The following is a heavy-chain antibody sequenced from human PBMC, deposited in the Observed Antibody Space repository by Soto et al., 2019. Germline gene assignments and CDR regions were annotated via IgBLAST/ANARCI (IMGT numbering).Heavy chain of an antibody. CDR1: GGSFSGYY. Sequence: QVQLQQWGAGLLKPSETLSLTCAVYGGSFSGYYWSWIRQPPGKGLEWIGEINHSGSTNYNPSLKSRVTISVDTSKNQFSLKLSSVTAADTAVYYCARGPPGRHDYGDYKTHHNWFDPWGQGTLVTVSS. CDR3: ARGPPGRHDYGDYKTHHNWFDP. V-gene: IGHV4-34*01. D-gene: IGHD4-17*01. J-gene: IGHJ5*02. CDR2: INHSGST.